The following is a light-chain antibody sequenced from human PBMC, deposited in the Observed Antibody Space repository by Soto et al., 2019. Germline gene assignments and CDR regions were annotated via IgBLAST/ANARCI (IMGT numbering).Light chain of an antibody. J-gene: IGKJ4*01. V-gene: IGKV3-11*02. CDR3: QQRSSWPLT. Sequence: EIVLTQSPATLSLSPGERAALSCRASQSVSIHLAWYQQKPGQAPRLLIYDASNKATGIPASFSGSGSGRDYPPIISSLEPEDLAVYYCQQRSSWPLTFGGGIKVEIK. CDR1: QSVSIH. CDR2: DAS.